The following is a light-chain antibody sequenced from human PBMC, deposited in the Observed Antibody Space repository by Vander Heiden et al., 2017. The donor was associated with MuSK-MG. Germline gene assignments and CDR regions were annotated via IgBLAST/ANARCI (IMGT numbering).Light chain of an antibody. J-gene: IGLJ2*01. CDR3: ASCRSPNTLV. V-gene: IGLV2-14*03. CDR1: SSDVGGYDY. Sequence: QSALTQPASVSGSPGPSITTSCTVTSSDVGGYDYVSWYQQHPGKAPKLMIYHVRNRPSGASSRFSGSKSGNTASLTISGLQGEDEAEYYCASCRSPNTLVFGGGTKLTVL. CDR2: HVR.